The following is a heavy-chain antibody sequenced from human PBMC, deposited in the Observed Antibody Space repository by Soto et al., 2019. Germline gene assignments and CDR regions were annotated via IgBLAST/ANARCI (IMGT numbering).Heavy chain of an antibody. V-gene: IGHV3-21*01. CDR1: GFTFSSYS. Sequence: EVQLVESGGGLVKPGGSLRLSCAASGFTFSSYSMHWVRQAPGKGLEWVSSISSSSTYIKYADSVKGRFTISRDNAKNSLYQQMNSLRAEDTAVYYCARGEGYFDWSAPRYWGQGTLVTVSS. CDR3: ARGEGYFDWSAPRY. CDR2: ISSSSTYI. J-gene: IGHJ4*02. D-gene: IGHD3-9*01.